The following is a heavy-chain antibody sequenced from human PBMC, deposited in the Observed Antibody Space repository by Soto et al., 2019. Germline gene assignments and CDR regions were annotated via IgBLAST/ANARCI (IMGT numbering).Heavy chain of an antibody. V-gene: IGHV4-4*02. D-gene: IGHD3-22*01. CDR3: TRRPYSYDNSGYSPSED. CDR1: SGSLSTPNW. Sequence: SETLSLTCTVSSGSLSTPNWWSWVRQPPGKGLEWIGEIYHTGSSNYNPSLKSRVTISVDKSKNQFSLKLSSVAAADTAVYYCTRRPYSYDNSGYSPSEDWGPGTLVTVSS. J-gene: IGHJ4*02. CDR2: IYHTGSS.